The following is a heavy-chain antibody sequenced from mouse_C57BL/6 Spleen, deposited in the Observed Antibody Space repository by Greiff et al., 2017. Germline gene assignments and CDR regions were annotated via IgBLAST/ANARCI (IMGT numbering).Heavy chain of an antibody. Sequence: QVQLQQPGAELVRPGSSVKLSCKASGYTFTSYWMHWVKQRPIQGLEWIGNIDPSDSETHYNQKFKDKATLTVDKSSSTAYMQLSSLTSEDSAVYYCARRAGMVTTGGYYFDYWGQGTTLTVSS. CDR2: IDPSDSET. CDR3: ARRAGMVTTGGYYFDY. J-gene: IGHJ2*01. D-gene: IGHD2-2*01. CDR1: GYTFTSYW. V-gene: IGHV1-52*01.